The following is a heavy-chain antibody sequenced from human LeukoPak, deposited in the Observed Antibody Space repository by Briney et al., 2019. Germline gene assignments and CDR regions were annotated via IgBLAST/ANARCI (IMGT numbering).Heavy chain of an antibody. CDR3: ARGRGPPYYFDY. D-gene: IGHD3-10*01. V-gene: IGHV4-39*07. J-gene: IGHJ4*02. Sequence: SETLSLTCTVSGGSISSSSYYWGWIRQPPGKGLEWIGSVYYSGSTYYNPSLKSRVTISVDTSKNQFSLKLTSVTAADTAVYYCARGRGPPYYFDYWGQGTLVTVSS. CDR2: VYYSGST. CDR1: GGSISSSSYY.